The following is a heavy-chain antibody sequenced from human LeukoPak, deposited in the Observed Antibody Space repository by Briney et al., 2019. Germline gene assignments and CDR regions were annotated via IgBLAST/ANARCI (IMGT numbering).Heavy chain of an antibody. J-gene: IGHJ5*02. D-gene: IGHD3-3*01. CDR1: GYTFTGYY. CDR2: INPNSGGT. V-gene: IGHV1-2*02. CDR3: ARDPTSYDFWSGYYGEAGISRPLPFDP. Sequence: ASVKVSCKASGYTFTGYYMHWVRQAPGQGLEWMGWINPNSGGTNYAQKFQGRVTMTRDTSISTAYMELSRLRSDDTAVYYCARDPTSYDFWSGYYGEAGISRPLPFDPWGQGTLVTVSS.